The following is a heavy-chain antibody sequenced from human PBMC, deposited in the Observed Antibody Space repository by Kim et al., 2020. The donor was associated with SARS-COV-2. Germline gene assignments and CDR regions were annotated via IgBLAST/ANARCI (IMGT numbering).Heavy chain of an antibody. V-gene: IGHV3-74*01. D-gene: IGHD6-19*01. CDR3: ARRAYTSGWWYFDY. J-gene: IGHJ4*02. Sequence: DSVKGLFTLTRDNAKNTLYLQMNSLGAEDTAVYYCARRAYTSGWWYFDYWGQGTLVTVSS.